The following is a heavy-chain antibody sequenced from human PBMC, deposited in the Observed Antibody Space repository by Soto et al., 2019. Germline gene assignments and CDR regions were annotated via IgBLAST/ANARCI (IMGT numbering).Heavy chain of an antibody. CDR3: ARVRKSKYCSSTSCYAFDI. Sequence: QVQLVQSGAEVKKPGASVKVSCKASGYTFTSYYMHWVRQAPGQGLEWMGIINPSGGSTSYAQKFQGRVTMTRDTSTSTVYMELSSLRCEDTAVYYCARVRKSKYCSSTSCYAFDIWGQGTMVTVSS. CDR1: GYTFTSYY. V-gene: IGHV1-46*03. D-gene: IGHD2-2*01. J-gene: IGHJ3*02. CDR2: INPSGGST.